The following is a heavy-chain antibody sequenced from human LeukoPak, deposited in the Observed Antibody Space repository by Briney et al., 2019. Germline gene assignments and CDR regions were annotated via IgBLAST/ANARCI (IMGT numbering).Heavy chain of an antibody. CDR3: ATADRGAFDI. V-gene: IGHV3-23*01. CDR2: ISGSGGST. CDR1: GFTFSSYA. Sequence: GGSLRLSCAASGFTFSSYAMSWVRQAPGKGLEWVSAISGSGGSTYYADSVKGRFTISRDNSKNTLYLQMNSLRVDDTAVYYCATADRGAFDIWGQGTMVIVSS. J-gene: IGHJ3*02.